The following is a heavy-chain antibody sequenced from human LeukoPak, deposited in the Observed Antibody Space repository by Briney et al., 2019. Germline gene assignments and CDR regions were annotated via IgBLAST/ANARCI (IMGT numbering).Heavy chain of an antibody. CDR1: GYTFTSYD. V-gene: IGHV1-8*01. D-gene: IGHD5-12*01. CDR2: MNPNSGNT. CDR3: ARGDSGYDYGFDN. Sequence: GASVKVSCKASGYTFTSYDINWVRQATGQGLEWMGWMNPNSGNTGYAQKFQGRVTMTRDTSTSTGYMELRSLRSDDTAVYYCARGDSGYDYGFDNWGQGTLVTVSS. J-gene: IGHJ4*02.